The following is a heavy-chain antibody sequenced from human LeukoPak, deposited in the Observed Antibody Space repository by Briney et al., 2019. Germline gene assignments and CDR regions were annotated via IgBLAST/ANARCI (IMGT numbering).Heavy chain of an antibody. CDR3: ATGIGWFDP. J-gene: IGHJ5*02. CDR1: GYTFTDHY. Sequence: ASVKVSCKASGYTFTDHYMHWVRQAPGQGLEWMGGFDPEDGETIYAQKFQGRVTMTEDTSTDTAYMELSSLRSEDTAVYYCATGIGWFDPWGQGTLVTVSS. V-gene: IGHV1-24*01. CDR2: FDPEDGET.